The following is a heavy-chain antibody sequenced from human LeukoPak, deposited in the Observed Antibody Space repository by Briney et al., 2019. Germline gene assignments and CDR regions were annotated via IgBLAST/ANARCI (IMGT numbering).Heavy chain of an antibody. V-gene: IGHV4-39*07. CDR2: IYYSGST. Sequence: SETLSLTCTVSGGSISSSSYYWGWIRQPPGKGLEWIGSIYYSGSTYYNPSLKSRVTISVDTSKNQFSLKLSSVTAADTAVYYCARGLYCSSTSCSRDAFDIWGQGTMVTVSS. D-gene: IGHD2-2*01. J-gene: IGHJ3*02. CDR1: GGSISSSSYY. CDR3: ARGLYCSSTSCSRDAFDI.